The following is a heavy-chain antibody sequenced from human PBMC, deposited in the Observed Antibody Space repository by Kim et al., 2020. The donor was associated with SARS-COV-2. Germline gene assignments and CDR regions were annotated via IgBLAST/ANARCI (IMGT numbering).Heavy chain of an antibody. Sequence: SETLSLTCTVSGASISSYYWSWIRQTPGKGLEWIGHIDSSGSTKYNPSLRSRVLISVDTSKKQLSLMLNSVSVADTAVYYCARVRSLSYFDYWGQGTLVTVSS. CDR1: GASISSYY. V-gene: IGHV4-59*13. CDR3: ARVRSLSYFDY. D-gene: IGHD3-10*01. J-gene: IGHJ4*02. CDR2: IDSSGST.